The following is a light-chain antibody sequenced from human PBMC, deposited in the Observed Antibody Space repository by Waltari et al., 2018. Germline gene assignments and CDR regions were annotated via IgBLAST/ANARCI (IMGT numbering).Light chain of an antibody. J-gene: IGLJ1*01. CDR1: SSDVGGYDY. Sequence: QSALTQPASVSGSPGQSLTIPCTGTSSDVGGYDYVSWYQQHPGKAPKLILYDVSNRPLEVSHRFSGSKSGNTASLTISGLQADDEAEYYCGSYTSSTTLAFGTGTKVTVL. CDR3: GSYTSSTTLA. CDR2: DVS. V-gene: IGLV2-14*03.